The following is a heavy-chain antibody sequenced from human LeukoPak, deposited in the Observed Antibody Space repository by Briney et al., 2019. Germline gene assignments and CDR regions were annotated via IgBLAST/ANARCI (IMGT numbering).Heavy chain of an antibody. CDR1: RFTFSGYA. CDR3: AKGSGSGWYGWFDP. CDR2: IDASGVNT. J-gene: IGHJ5*02. V-gene: IGHV3-23*01. D-gene: IGHD6-19*01. Sequence: GGSLRLSCTASRFTFSGYAMYWVRQAPGKGLEWVSCIDASGVNTYYADSVKGRFTISRDNSRNTLYLQMNSLRAEDTAVYYCAKGSGSGWYGWFDPWGQGTLVTVSS.